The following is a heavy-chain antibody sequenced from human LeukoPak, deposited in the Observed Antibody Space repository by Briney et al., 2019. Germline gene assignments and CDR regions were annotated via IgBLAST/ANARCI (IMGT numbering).Heavy chain of an antibody. Sequence: GGSLRLSCAASGFTFSSYGMHWVRQAPGKGLEWVVVISHDGSNNNYADSVKGRFTISRDNSKSTLYLEMNSLRAEDTAVYYCTKSRSGSSNWALQVFDNWGQGALVTVSS. CDR1: GFTFSSYG. CDR3: TKSRSGSSNWALQVFDN. D-gene: IGHD4-11*01. V-gene: IGHV3-33*03. J-gene: IGHJ4*02. CDR2: ISHDGSNN.